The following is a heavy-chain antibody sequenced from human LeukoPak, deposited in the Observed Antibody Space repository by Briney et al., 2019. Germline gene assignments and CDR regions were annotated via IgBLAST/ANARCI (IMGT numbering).Heavy chain of an antibody. D-gene: IGHD4-17*01. Sequence: GGSLRLSCAASGFTVSNSYMSWVRQAPGKGLEWVSVIYSGGSTGYADSVRGRFTISRDNSENTVYLQMDSVRAEDTAMYYCARGRQGYGDYFCWGQGTRVTVSS. CDR2: IYSGGST. V-gene: IGHV3-53*01. CDR3: ARGRQGYGDYFC. J-gene: IGHJ4*02. CDR1: GFTVSNSY.